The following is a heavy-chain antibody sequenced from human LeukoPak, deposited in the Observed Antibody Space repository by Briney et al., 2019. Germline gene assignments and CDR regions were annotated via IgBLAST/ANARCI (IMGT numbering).Heavy chain of an antibody. CDR1: GFPFSDYY. D-gene: IGHD2-2*01. V-gene: IGHV3-11*01. CDR3: ARGFDCSSTSCSCMDV. J-gene: IGHJ6*02. Sequence: PGGSLRLSCVASGFPFSDYYMSWIRQALGEGLDWVAYLSGSGSDIYYADSVKGRFTISRDNAKNSLHLQMNSLRAEDTAVYYCARGFDCSSTSCSCMDVWGQGTTVTVSS. CDR2: LSGSGSDI.